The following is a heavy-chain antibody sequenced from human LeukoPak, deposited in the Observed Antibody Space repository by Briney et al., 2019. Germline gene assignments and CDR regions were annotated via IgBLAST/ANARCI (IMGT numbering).Heavy chain of an antibody. Sequence: GGSLRLSCAASGFTFSSYSMNWVRQAPGKGLEWVSSISSSSSYIYYADSVKGRFTISRDNAKNSLYLQMNSLRAEDTAVYYCARADGWELPSNWFDPWGQGTLVTVS. J-gene: IGHJ5*02. CDR2: ISSSSSYI. CDR3: ARADGWELPSNWFDP. D-gene: IGHD1-26*01. V-gene: IGHV3-21*01. CDR1: GFTFSSYS.